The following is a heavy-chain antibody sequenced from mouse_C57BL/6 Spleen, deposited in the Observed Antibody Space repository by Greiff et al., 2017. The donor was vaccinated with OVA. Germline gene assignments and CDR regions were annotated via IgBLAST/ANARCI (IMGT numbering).Heavy chain of an antibody. D-gene: IGHD1-1*01. CDR1: GFSLTSYG. V-gene: IGHV2-5*01. J-gene: IGHJ4*01. CDR3: AKMGTTVVAKDYAMDY. CDR2: IWRGGST. Sequence: VKLVESGPGLVQPSQSLSITCTVSGFSLTSYGVHWVRQSPGKGLEWLGVIWRGGSTDYNAAFMSRLSITKDNSKSQVFFKMNSLQADDTAIYYCAKMGTTVVAKDYAMDYWGQGTSVTVSS.